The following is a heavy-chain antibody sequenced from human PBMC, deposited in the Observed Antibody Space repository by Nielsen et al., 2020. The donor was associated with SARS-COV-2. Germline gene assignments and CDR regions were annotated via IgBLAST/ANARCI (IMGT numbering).Heavy chain of an antibody. CDR1: GFTFSSYG. V-gene: IGHV3-33*06. CDR3: AKFWGMNDYGDY. Sequence: GESLKISCAASGFTFSSYGMHWVRQAPGKGLEWVAVIWYDGSNKYYADSVKGRFTISRDNSKNTLYLQMNSLRAEDTAVYYCAKFWGMNDYGDYWGQGTLVTVSS. J-gene: IGHJ4*02. D-gene: IGHD3-16*01. CDR2: IWYDGSNK.